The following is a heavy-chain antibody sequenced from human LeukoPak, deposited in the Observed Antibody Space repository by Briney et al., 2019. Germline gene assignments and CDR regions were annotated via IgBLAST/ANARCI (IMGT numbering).Heavy chain of an antibody. V-gene: IGHV3-30*04. CDR3: ARDRYSSGWYGDFVC. D-gene: IGHD6-19*01. CDR1: GGTFSSYA. J-gene: IGHJ4*02. Sequence: RVSCKASGGTFSSYAMHWVRQAPGKGLEWVTVISYDGSNKYYADSVKGRFTISRDNSKNTLNLQMNSLRAEDTAVYYCARDRYSSGWYGDFVCWGQGTLVTVSS. CDR2: ISYDGSNK.